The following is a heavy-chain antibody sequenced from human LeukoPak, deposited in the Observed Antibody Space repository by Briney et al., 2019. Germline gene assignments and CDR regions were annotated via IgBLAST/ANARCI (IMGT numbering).Heavy chain of an antibody. CDR1: GFTFSSYA. CDR2: IYYSGST. J-gene: IGHJ4*02. CDR3: ARPMGIFGVVPGPFDY. V-gene: IGHV4-39*01. Sequence: SGGSLRLSCAASGFTFSSYAMSWVRQPPGKGLEWIGSIYYSGSTYYNPPLKSRVTISVDTSKNQFSLKLSSVTAADTAVYYCARPMGIFGVVPGPFDYWGQGTLVTVSS. D-gene: IGHD3-3*01.